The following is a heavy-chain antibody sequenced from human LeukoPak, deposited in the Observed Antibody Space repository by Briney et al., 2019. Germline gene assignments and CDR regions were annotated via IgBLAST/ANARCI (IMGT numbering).Heavy chain of an antibody. Sequence: QAGGSLRLSCAASGFTFSSYWMSWVRQAPGKGLEWVANIKQDGSEKYYVDSVKGRFTISRDNSKNTLYLQMNSLRAEDTAVYYCAKEDFDWAHDYWAQGTLVTVSS. CDR2: IKQDGSEK. J-gene: IGHJ4*02. CDR1: GFTFSSYW. CDR3: AKEDFDWAHDY. V-gene: IGHV3-7*03. D-gene: IGHD3-9*01.